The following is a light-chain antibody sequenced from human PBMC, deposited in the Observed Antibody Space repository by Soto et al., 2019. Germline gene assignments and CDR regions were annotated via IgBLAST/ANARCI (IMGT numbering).Light chain of an antibody. Sequence: EIGVTQYPATLSVSPEERATLSCRASQSGSSTYLAWYQQKPGTAPRLLIYGASSRATGIPDRFSGSGSGTDFTLTISRLVSEDFAVYYCQQYCRWPITFVLGTRLEI. CDR1: QSGSSTY. CDR3: QQYCRWPIT. J-gene: IGKJ5*01. V-gene: IGKV3-20*01. CDR2: GAS.